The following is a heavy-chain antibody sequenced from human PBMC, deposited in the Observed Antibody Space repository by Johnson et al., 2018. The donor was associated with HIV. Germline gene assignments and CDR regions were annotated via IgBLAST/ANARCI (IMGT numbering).Heavy chain of an antibody. CDR3: AREMAWEDAFDI. J-gene: IGHJ3*02. D-gene: IGHD5-24*01. CDR2: VTGTGGDT. V-gene: IGHV3-21*01. CDR1: GFTFSNYD. Sequence: VQLVESGGGVVQPGRSLRLSCEASGFTFSNYDMHWVRQAPGKGLEWVSGVTGTGGDTYYAESVKGRFTISRDNAKNSLSLQMNSLRAEDTAVFYCAREMAWEDAFDIWGQGTMVTVSS.